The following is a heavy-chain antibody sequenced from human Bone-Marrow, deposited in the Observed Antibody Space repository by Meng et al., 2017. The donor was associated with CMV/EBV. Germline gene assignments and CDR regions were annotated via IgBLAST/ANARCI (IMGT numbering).Heavy chain of an antibody. V-gene: IGHV3-53*01. D-gene: IGHD6-13*01. CDR1: GFTVSSNY. CDR2: IYSGGST. Sequence: GSLRLSCAASGFTVSSNYMNWVRQAPGKGLEWVSVIYSGGSTYYADSVKGRFTISRDNSKNTLYLQMNSLRAEDTAVYYCATIAAAGKGSDYWGQGTLVTVSS. CDR3: ATIAAAGKGSDY. J-gene: IGHJ4*02.